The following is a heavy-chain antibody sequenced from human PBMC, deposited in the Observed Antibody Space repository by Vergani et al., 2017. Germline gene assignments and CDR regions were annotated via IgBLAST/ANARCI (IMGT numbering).Heavy chain of an antibody. J-gene: IGHJ6*02. V-gene: IGHV1-18*01. Sequence: QVQLVQSGAEVKKPGASVKVSCKASGYTFTSYGISWVRQAPGQGLEWMGWISAYNGNTNYAQKLQGRVTMTTDTSTSTAYMELRSLTSDDTAVYYCSRVRREFYYYYGMDVWRQGTTVTVSS. CDR3: SRVRREFYYYYGMDV. CDR1: GYTFTSYG. CDR2: ISAYNGNT.